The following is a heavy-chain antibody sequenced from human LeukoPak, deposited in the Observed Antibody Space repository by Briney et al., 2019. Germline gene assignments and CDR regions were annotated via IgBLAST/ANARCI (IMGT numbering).Heavy chain of an antibody. D-gene: IGHD1-1*01. V-gene: IGHV3-9*01. CDR1: GFNFGDYS. J-gene: IGHJ2*01. CDR2: INWKTGNG. Sequence: GRSLRLSCAVSGFNFGDYSMHWVRQAPGGGLGWVSGINWKTGNGIYADSVKGRFTISRDNAKNSLYLQMSSLRAEDTALYCTRRAARWQFDLWGRGTLLTVSS. CDR3: RRAARWQFDL.